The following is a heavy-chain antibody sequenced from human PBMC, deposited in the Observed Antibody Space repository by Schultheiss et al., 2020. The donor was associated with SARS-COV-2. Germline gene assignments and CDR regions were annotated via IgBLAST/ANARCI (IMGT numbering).Heavy chain of an antibody. J-gene: IGHJ4*02. Sequence: SQTLSLTCAVSGFSITTSVSCWSWIRQPPGKGLEWIGEINHSGSTNYNPSLKSRVTISVDTSKNQFSLKLSSVTAADTAVYYCARGQRAEFDYWGQGTLVTVSS. V-gene: IGHV4-34*09. CDR1: GFSITTSVSC. CDR2: INHSGST. CDR3: ARGQRAEFDY.